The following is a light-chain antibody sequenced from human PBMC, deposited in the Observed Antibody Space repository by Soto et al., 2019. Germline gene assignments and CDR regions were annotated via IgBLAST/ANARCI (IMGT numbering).Light chain of an antibody. CDR2: LNSDGSH. Sequence: QPVRTQSPSASASLGASVKLTWTLSSGHSSYAIAWHQQQPEKGPRYLMKLNSDGSHSKGDGIPDRFSGSSSGAERYLIISSLQSEDEADYYCQTWGTGIHVFGTGTKVTVL. CDR1: SGHSSYA. CDR3: QTWGTGIHV. V-gene: IGLV4-69*01. J-gene: IGLJ1*01.